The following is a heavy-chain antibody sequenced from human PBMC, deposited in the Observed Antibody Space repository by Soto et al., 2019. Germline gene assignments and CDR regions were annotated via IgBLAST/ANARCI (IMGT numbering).Heavy chain of an antibody. V-gene: IGHV3-30*18. Sequence: PGGSLRLSCAASGFTFSSYGMHWVRQAPGKGLEWVAVISYDGSNKYYADSVKGRFTISRDNSKNTLYLQMNSLRAEDTAVYYCAKARHIVGATPIDYWGQGTLVNVSS. CDR2: ISYDGSNK. D-gene: IGHD1-26*01. J-gene: IGHJ4*02. CDR1: GFTFSSYG. CDR3: AKARHIVGATPIDY.